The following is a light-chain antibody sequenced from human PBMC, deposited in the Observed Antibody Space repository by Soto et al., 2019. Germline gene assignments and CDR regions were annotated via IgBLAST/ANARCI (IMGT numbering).Light chain of an antibody. CDR1: SSDVGNNNY. J-gene: IGLJ1*01. V-gene: IGLV2-14*01. CDR3: SSFTVSSYV. Sequence: QSVLTQPASVSGAPGQSITISCTGTSSDVGNNNYVSWYQQNPGKAPKVMICDVTNRPSGVSNRFSGSKSGNTASLTISGLQAEDEADYYCSSFTVSSYVFGTGTKVPVL. CDR2: DVT.